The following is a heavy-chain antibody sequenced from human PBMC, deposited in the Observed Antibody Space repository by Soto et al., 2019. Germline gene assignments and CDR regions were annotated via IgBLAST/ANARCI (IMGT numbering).Heavy chain of an antibody. V-gene: IGHV1-18*04. CDR2: ISAYNGNT. CDR1: WYHFTSYG. Sequence: GASVKVSSKAAWYHFTSYGISWVRQAPRQGLEWMGWISAYNGNTNYAQKLQGRVTMTTDTSTSTAYTELRSLRSDDTALYYCARAEHSGYVYSGHYYYYVMDVWRQGTTVIVSS. CDR3: ARAEHSGYVYSGHYYYYVMDV. D-gene: IGHD5-12*01. J-gene: IGHJ6*02.